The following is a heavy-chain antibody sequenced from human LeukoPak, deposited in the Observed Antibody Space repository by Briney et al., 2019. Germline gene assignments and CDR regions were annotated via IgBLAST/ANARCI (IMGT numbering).Heavy chain of an antibody. V-gene: IGHV3-11*05. CDR1: GFAFSDSY. CDR3: AKVVGTGTTPTDY. D-gene: IGHD1-1*01. CDR2: ISNSLSYT. J-gene: IGHJ4*02. Sequence: GGSLRLSCAASGFAFSDSYMSWIRQAPGKGLEWVSYISNSLSYTYYADSVKGRFTISRDNSKNTLSLQMNSLRVEDTAVYYCAKVVGTGTTPTDYWGQGTLVTVSS.